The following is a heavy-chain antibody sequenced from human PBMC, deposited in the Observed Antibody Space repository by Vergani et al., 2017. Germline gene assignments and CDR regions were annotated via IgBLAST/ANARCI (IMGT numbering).Heavy chain of an antibody. CDR3: AKDHYDFWSGYPNLSPFDL. Sequence: EVQLVESGGGLVQPGRSLRLSCAASGFTFDDYAMNWVRQAPGKGLEWVSGISWNSGSIGYADSVKGRFTISRDNAKNSLYLQMNSLRAEDTALYYCAKDHYDFWSGYPNLSPFDLWGRGTLVTVSS. D-gene: IGHD3-3*01. CDR2: ISWNSGSI. V-gene: IGHV3-9*01. J-gene: IGHJ2*01. CDR1: GFTFDDYA.